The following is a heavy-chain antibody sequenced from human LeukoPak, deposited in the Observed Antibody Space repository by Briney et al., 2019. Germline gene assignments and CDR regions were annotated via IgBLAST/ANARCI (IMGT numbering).Heavy chain of an antibody. D-gene: IGHD2-8*01. Sequence: GGSLRLSCEASGFIFSDYYMTWIRQAPGKGLEWVSYISPSGSTIRNADSVKGRFTISRDNTRNSLYLQMSSLRADDTAVYYCARAGRGFTYGYSDSWGQGTRVTVSS. CDR1: GFIFSDYY. CDR2: ISPSGSTI. CDR3: ARAGRGFTYGYSDS. J-gene: IGHJ4*02. V-gene: IGHV3-11*01.